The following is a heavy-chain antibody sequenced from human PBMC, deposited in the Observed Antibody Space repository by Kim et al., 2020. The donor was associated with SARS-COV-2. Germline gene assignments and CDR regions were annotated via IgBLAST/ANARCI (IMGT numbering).Heavy chain of an antibody. V-gene: IGHV3-30-3*01. J-gene: IGHJ3*02. CDR2: ISYDGSNK. D-gene: IGHD4-17*01. CDR1: GFTFSSYA. CDR3: AREPPTLTTGVGAFDI. Sequence: GGSLRLSCAASGFTFSSYAMHWVRQAPGKGLEWVAVISYDGSNKYYADSVKGRFTISRDNSKNTLYLQMNSLRAEDTAVYYCAREPPTLTTGVGAFDIWGQGTMVTVSS.